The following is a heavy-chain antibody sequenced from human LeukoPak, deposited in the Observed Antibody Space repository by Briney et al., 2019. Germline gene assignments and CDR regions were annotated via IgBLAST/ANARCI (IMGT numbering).Heavy chain of an antibody. CDR3: ARDHRLPFDY. Sequence: SETLSLTCTVSGGSISSSSYYWGWIRQPPGKGLEWIGSIYYSGSTYYNPSLKSRVTISVDTSKNQFSLKLSSVTAADTAVYYCARDHRLPFDYWGQGTLVTVSS. CDR1: GGSISSSSYY. V-gene: IGHV4-39*07. J-gene: IGHJ4*02. CDR2: IYYSGST.